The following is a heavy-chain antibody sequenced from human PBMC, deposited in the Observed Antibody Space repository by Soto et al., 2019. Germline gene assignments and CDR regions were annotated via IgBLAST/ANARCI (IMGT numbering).Heavy chain of an antibody. CDR3: ARERMITFGGVIVNLDAFDI. Sequence: SQTLSLTCAISGDSVSSNSSSWNWIRQSPSRGLEWLGRTYYRSKWYNDYAVSVKSRITINPDTSKNQFSLQLNSVTPEDTAVYYCARERMITFGGVIVNLDAFDIWGQGTMVNVSS. J-gene: IGHJ3*02. V-gene: IGHV6-1*01. CDR2: TYYRSKWYN. CDR1: GDSVSSNSSS. D-gene: IGHD3-16*02.